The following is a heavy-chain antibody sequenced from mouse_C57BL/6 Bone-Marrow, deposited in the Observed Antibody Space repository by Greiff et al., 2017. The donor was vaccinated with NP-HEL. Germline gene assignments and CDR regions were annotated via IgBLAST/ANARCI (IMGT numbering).Heavy chain of an antibody. V-gene: IGHV5-12*01. Sequence: EVKLQESGGGLVQPGGSLKLSCAASGFTFSDYYMYWVRQTPEKRLEWVAYISNGGGSTYYPDTVKGRFTISRDNAKNTLHLQMSRLKSEDTAMYYCARRNWAWFAYWGQGTLVTVSA. CDR3: ARRNWAWFAY. CDR2: ISNGGGST. CDR1: GFTFSDYY. J-gene: IGHJ3*01. D-gene: IGHD4-1*01.